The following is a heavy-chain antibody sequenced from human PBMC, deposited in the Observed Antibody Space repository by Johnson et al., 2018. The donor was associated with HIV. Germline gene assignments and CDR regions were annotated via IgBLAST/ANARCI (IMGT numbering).Heavy chain of an antibody. J-gene: IGHJ3*02. V-gene: IGHV3-15*01. CDR3: TTVRGAFDI. D-gene: IGHD3-16*01. CDR1: GFTFASSA. Sequence: VQLVESGGGLEQPGGSLRLSCAASGFTFASSAMSWVRQAPGKGLEWVGRLKSKTDGGTTDYAAPVKGRFTISRDDSKNTLYPQINSLKTDDTAVYYCTTVRGAFDIWGQGTMVTVSS. CDR2: LKSKTDGGTT.